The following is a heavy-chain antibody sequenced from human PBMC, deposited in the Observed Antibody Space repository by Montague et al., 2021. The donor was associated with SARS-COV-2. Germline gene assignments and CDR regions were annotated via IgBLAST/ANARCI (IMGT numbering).Heavy chain of an antibody. CDR1: GFSLSTSGMC. D-gene: IGHD3-9*01. V-gene: IGHV2-70*01. CDR3: ARTLHDILTGYHSFDY. Sequence: PALVKPTQTLTLTCTFSGFSLSTSGMCVSWIRQPPGKALEWLALIDWDDDKYYSTSLKTRLTISKDTSKNQVVLTMTNMDPVDTATYYCARTLHDILTGYHSFDYWGQGTLVTVSS. CDR2: IDWDDDK. J-gene: IGHJ4*02.